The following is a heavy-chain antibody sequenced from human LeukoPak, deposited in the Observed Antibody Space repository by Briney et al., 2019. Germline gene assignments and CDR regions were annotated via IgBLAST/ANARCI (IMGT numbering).Heavy chain of an antibody. J-gene: IGHJ3*02. Sequence: GGSLRLSCAASGFSFSSHWMSWVRQAPGKGLGWVASTKQDGTGKYYVDSVKGPFTISRENDKNSLYLQMNSLRAEDTAVYYCARAWQNGFDIWGQGTMVTVSS. CDR1: GFSFSSHW. CDR2: TKQDGTGK. D-gene: IGHD5-12*01. CDR3: ARAWQNGFDI. V-gene: IGHV3-7*04.